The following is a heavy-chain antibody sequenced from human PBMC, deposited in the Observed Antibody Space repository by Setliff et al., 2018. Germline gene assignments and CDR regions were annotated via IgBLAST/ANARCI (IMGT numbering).Heavy chain of an antibody. CDR3: ARGYYYGLDV. Sequence: GGSLRLSCAASGFTSSTYWMSWVRQAPGKGLEWVANIKQDGSEKYYVDSVKGRFSISRDNSKNSLFLQMNSLRAEDTAVYYCARGYYYGLDVWAQGTTVTVSS. CDR2: IKQDGSEK. J-gene: IGHJ6*02. CDR1: GFTSSTYW. V-gene: IGHV3-7*01.